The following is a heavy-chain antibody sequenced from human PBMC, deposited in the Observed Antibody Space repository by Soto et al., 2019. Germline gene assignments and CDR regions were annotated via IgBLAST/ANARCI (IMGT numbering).Heavy chain of an antibody. D-gene: IGHD4-17*01. CDR2: ISAYNGNT. J-gene: IGHJ4*02. CDR3: ARVGGYYGDYGFDY. CDR1: GYTFPSYG. V-gene: IGHV1-18*01. Sequence: GASVKVSCKASGYTFPSYGISWVRQAPGQGLEWMGWISAYNGNTNYAQKLQGRVTMTTDTSTSTAYMELRSLRSDDTAVYYCARVGGYYGDYGFDYWGQGTLVTVSS.